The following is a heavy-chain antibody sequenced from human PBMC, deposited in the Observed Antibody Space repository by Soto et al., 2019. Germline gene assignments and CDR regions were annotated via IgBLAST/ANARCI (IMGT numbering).Heavy chain of an antibody. J-gene: IGHJ4*02. CDR3: ARGIAPYYFDY. D-gene: IGHD6-13*01. V-gene: IGHV1-3*05. Sequence: QVQLVQSGAEEKKPGASVKVSCKASGYTYTSYAMHWVRQAPGQRLEWMGRINAGNGNTKYSQKLQVIVTITRDTSSSTAYMELSSLRSEDTAVYYWARGIAPYYFDYWGQGTLVTVSS. CDR2: INAGNGNT. CDR1: GYTYTSYA.